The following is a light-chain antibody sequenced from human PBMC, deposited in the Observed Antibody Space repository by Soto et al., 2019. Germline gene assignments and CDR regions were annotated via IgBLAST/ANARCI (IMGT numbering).Light chain of an antibody. CDR2: GAS. CDR3: QQYNNWPST. Sequence: EIVMTQSPATLSVSPGERATLSCRASQGVSSNLAWYQQKPGQSPRLLIYGASTRATGIPARFSGSGSGTEFTLTISSLQSEDFAVYYCQQYNNWPSTFGQGTRLEIK. J-gene: IGKJ5*01. CDR1: QGVSSN. V-gene: IGKV3-15*01.